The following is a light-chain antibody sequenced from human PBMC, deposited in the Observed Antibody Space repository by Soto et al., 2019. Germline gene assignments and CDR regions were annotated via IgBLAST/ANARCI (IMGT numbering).Light chain of an antibody. CDR1: QNINSW. V-gene: IGKV1-5*03. CDR3: QQYNRWYA. J-gene: IGKJ2*01. CDR2: KAS. Sequence: DIQMTQSPSTLSASVGDRVSITCRASQNINSWLAWYQQKPGKAPKLLIYKASSLQSGVPSRFSGSGSGTEFTLTISSLQPDDFAAYHCQQYNRWYAFGQGTKLEIK.